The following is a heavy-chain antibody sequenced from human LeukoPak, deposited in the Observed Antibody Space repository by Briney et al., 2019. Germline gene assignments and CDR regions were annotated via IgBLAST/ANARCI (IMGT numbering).Heavy chain of an antibody. CDR2: DHYNGST. CDR3: ARDRGVPRPYYFDQ. V-gene: IGHV4-39*07. D-gene: IGHD3-10*01. CDR1: GGSVRSSSYY. Sequence: KPSETLSLTCTVSGGSVRSSSYYWGCIRQPPGKGLEWIGSDHYNGSTCYNPSLGGRVIMSIDTSKNQFSLKLTSVTAADTAMYYCARDRGVPRPYYFDQWGQGTPVTVSS. J-gene: IGHJ4*02.